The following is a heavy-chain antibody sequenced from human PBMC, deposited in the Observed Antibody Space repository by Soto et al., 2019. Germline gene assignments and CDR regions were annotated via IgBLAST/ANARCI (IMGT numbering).Heavy chain of an antibody. CDR3: AKDSKWLVINPHYFDY. J-gene: IGHJ4*02. D-gene: IGHD6-19*01. CDR1: GFTFSSYA. Sequence: PGGSLRLSCAASGFTFSSYAMSWVRQAPGKGLEWVSAISGSGGSTYYADSVKGRFTISRDNSKNTLYLQMNSLRAEDTAVYYCAKDSKWLVINPHYFDYWGQGTLVTAPQ. V-gene: IGHV3-23*01. CDR2: ISGSGGST.